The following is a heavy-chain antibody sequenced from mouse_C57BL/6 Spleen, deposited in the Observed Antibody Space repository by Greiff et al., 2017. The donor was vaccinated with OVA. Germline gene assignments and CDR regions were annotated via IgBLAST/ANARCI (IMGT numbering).Heavy chain of an antibody. CDR1: GYTFTDYN. Sequence: EVQLRQSGPELVKPGASVKIPCKASGYTFTDYNMDWVKQSHGKSLEWIGDINPNHGGTIYNQKFKGKATLTVDKSSSTAYMELRSLTSEDTAVYYCARYDSRGDYAMDYWGQGTSVTVSS. V-gene: IGHV1-18*01. CDR2: INPNHGGT. CDR3: ARYDSRGDYAMDY. D-gene: IGHD1-1*01. J-gene: IGHJ4*01.